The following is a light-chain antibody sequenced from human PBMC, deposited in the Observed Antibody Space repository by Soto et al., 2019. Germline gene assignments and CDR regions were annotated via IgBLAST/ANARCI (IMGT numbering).Light chain of an antibody. CDR2: EVS. Sequence: QSVLTQPPSASGSHGQSVTISCTGTSSDVGGYNYVSWYQQHPGKAPKLMIYEVSKRPSGVPDRFSGSKSGNTASLTVSGLQDEDEADYYCSSYAGSNNLVVFGGGTQLTVL. CDR3: SSYAGSNNLVV. CDR1: SSDVGGYNY. J-gene: IGLJ2*01. V-gene: IGLV2-8*01.